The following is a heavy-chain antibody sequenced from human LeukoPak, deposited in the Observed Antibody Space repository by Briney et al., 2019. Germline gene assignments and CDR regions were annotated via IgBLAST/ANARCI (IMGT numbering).Heavy chain of an antibody. Sequence: GGSLRLSCAASGFTFSSYAMSWVRQAPGKGVEWVSAISGSGGSTYYADSVKGRVTISRDNSKNTLYLQMNSLRAEDTAVYYCAKGTTRPRIAMIVVAPFVYWGQGTLVTVSS. CDR1: GFTFSSYA. V-gene: IGHV3-23*01. D-gene: IGHD3-22*01. CDR3: AKGTTRPRIAMIVVAPFVY. CDR2: ISGSGGST. J-gene: IGHJ4*02.